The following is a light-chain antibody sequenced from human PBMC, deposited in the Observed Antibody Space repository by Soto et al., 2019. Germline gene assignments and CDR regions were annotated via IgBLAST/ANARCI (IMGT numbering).Light chain of an antibody. V-gene: IGLV2-14*01. Sequence: QSALTQPASVSGSPGQSITISCTGTSSDVGGYNYVSWYQQHPGKAPKLMIYDVSNRPSGVSNRFSGSKSGNTAYLNISGLQAEDEADYYCSSYTSSPHVVFGGGTKLTVL. CDR1: SSDVGGYNY. CDR2: DVS. CDR3: SSYTSSPHVV. J-gene: IGLJ2*01.